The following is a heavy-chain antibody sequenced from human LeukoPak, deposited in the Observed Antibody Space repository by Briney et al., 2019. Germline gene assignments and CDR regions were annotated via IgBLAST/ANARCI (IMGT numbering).Heavy chain of an antibody. CDR2: IYTSGST. V-gene: IGHV4-61*02. Sequence: SETLSLTCTVSGGSISSGSYYWSWARQPAGKGLEWIGRIYTSGSTNYNPSLKSRVTISVDTSKNQFSLKLSSVTAADTAVYYCARDGSTQFDYWGQGTLVTVSS. CDR1: GGSISSGSYY. J-gene: IGHJ4*02. D-gene: IGHD1-1*01. CDR3: ARDGSTQFDY.